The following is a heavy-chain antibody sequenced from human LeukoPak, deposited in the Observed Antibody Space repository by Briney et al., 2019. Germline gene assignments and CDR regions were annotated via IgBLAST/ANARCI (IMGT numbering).Heavy chain of an antibody. Sequence: GESLKISCKGSGYRFTSYWIGWVRQMPGKGLEWMGIIYPGDSDIRYSPSFQGQVTISADKSISTAYLQWSSLKPSDTAVYYCARHNYYDSSGHTADYWGQGTLVTVSS. D-gene: IGHD3-22*01. CDR2: IYPGDSDI. J-gene: IGHJ4*02. V-gene: IGHV5-51*01. CDR1: GYRFTSYW. CDR3: ARHNYYDSSGHTADY.